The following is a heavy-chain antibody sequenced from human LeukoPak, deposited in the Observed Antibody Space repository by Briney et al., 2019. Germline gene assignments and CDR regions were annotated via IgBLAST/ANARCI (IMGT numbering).Heavy chain of an antibody. J-gene: IGHJ4*02. CDR1: GGSISSYY. Sequence: SETLSLTCTVSGGSISSYYWSWIRQPPGKGLEWIGYIYYSGSTNYNPSLKSRVTISVDTSKNQFSLKLSSVTAADTAVYYCASSGYYDFWSGYKDYYFDYWGQGTLVTVSS. CDR2: IYYSGST. V-gene: IGHV4-59*01. CDR3: ASSGYYDFWSGYKDYYFDY. D-gene: IGHD3-3*01.